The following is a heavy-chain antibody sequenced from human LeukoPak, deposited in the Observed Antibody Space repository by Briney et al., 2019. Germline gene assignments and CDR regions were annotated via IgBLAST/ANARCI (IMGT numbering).Heavy chain of an antibody. Sequence: SETLSLTCTVSGGSISSSSYYWGWIRQPPGKGLEWIGSIYYSGSTYYNPSLKSRVTISVDTSKNQFSLKLRSVTAADTAVYYCASVSYYYYYMDVWGKGTTVTVSS. CDR1: GGSISSSSYY. CDR2: IYYSGST. CDR3: ASVSYYYYYMDV. J-gene: IGHJ6*03. V-gene: IGHV4-39*01.